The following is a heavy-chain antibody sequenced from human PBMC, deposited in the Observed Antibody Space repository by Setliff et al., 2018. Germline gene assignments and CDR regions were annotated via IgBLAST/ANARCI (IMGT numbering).Heavy chain of an antibody. D-gene: IGHD3-10*01. V-gene: IGHV3-9*03. J-gene: IGHJ4*02. Sequence: GGSLRLSCAASGFTFDDYVMHWVRQAPGKGLEWVSGISWDSGSKGYADSVKGRFTISRDNAKKSLYLQMNSLRAEDMALYYCVKDSGSGNYFGGYFDYWGQGTLVTVSS. CDR1: GFTFDDYV. CDR2: ISWDSGSK. CDR3: VKDSGSGNYFGGYFDY.